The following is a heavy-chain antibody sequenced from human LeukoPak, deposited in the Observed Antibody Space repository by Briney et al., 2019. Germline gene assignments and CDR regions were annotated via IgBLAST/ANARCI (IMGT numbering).Heavy chain of an antibody. CDR2: ISCYNGNT. V-gene: IGHV1-18*01. D-gene: IGHD1-26*01. J-gene: IGHJ4*02. CDR3: ATDLPTTPDYFDY. CDR1: GYTFSSSG. Sequence: ASVKVSCKASGYTFSSSGIYWVRQAPGQGLEWMGWISCYNGNTNYAQKFQGRVTMTTDTSTSTAYMELRSLTSDDTAVYYCATDLPTTPDYFDYWGQGTLVTVSS.